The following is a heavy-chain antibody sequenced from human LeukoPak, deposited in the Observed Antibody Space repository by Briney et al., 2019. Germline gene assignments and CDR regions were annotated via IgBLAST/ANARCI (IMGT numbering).Heavy chain of an antibody. CDR2: IYTSGST. CDR1: GGSISSGSYY. Sequence: SQTLSLTCTVSGGSISSGSYYWSWIRQPAGKGLEWIGRIYTSGSTNYNPSLNSRVTISVDTSKNQFSLKLSSVTAADTAVHYCARVPAAGTRAFDIWGQGTMVTVSS. CDR3: ARVPAAGTRAFDI. D-gene: IGHD6-13*01. V-gene: IGHV4-61*02. J-gene: IGHJ3*02.